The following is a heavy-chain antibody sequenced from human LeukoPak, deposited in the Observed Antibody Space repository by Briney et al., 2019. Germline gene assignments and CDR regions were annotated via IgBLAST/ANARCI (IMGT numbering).Heavy chain of an antibody. CDR2: INPNSGGT. CDR3: ARGITMVRGVFGY. Sequence: ASVKVSCKASGYTFTGYYMHWVRQAPGQGLEWMGWINPNSGGTNYAQKFQGRVTMTRDTSISTAYMELSRLRSDDTAVYYCARGITMVRGVFGYWGQGTLVTVSS. CDR1: GYTFTGYY. D-gene: IGHD3-10*01. V-gene: IGHV1-2*02. J-gene: IGHJ4*02.